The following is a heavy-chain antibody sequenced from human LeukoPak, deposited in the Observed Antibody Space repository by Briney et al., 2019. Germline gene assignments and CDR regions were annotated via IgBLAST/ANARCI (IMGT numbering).Heavy chain of an antibody. CDR3: AKVAVTTVSFDY. D-gene: IGHD4-11*01. J-gene: IGHJ4*02. Sequence: GGSLRLSCAASGFTFSSYSMNWVRQAPGKGLEWVSSISSSSSYIYYADSVKGRFTISRDNSKNTLYLQMNSLRAEDTAVYYCAKVAVTTVSFDYWGQGTLVTVSS. V-gene: IGHV3-21*04. CDR1: GFTFSSYS. CDR2: ISSSSSYI.